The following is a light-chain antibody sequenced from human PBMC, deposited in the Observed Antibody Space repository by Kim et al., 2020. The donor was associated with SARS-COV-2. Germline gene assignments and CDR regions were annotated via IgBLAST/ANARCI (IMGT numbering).Light chain of an antibody. CDR3: QQYHSYPLT. V-gene: IGKV1-5*03. Sequence: DIQMTQSPSTLSASVGDRVTITRRASQSLNNCLAWYQQKPGKPPKLLIYKASTLQSGVPSGFSGSGSGTEFTLTIGSLQPDDFATYYCQQYHSYPLTFGGGTKVDIK. CDR1: QSLNNC. CDR2: KAS. J-gene: IGKJ4*01.